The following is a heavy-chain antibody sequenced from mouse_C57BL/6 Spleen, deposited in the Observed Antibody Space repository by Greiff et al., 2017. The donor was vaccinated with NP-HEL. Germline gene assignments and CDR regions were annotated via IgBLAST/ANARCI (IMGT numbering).Heavy chain of an antibody. CDR1: GYTFTSYW. CDR2: IHPNSGST. Sequence: QVQLQQPGAELVKPGASVKLSCKASGYTFTSYWMHWVKQRPGQGLEWIGMIHPNSGSTNYNEKFKSKATLTVDKSSSTAYMQLRSLTSEDSAVYYCARPSTVVATESFGYWGQGTTLTVSS. J-gene: IGHJ2*01. CDR3: ARPSTVVATESFGY. D-gene: IGHD1-1*01. V-gene: IGHV1-64*01.